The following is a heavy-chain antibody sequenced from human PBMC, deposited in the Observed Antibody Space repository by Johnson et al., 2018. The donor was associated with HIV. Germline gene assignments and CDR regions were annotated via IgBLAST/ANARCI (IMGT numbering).Heavy chain of an antibody. CDR1: GFTFSSYG. CDR3: AKTDMAVDAFDI. CDR2: IRYDGSNK. D-gene: IGHD5-24*01. V-gene: IGHV3-30*02. Sequence: QVQLVESGGGVVQPGGSLRLSCAASGFTFSSYGMHWVRQAPGKGLEWVAFIRYDGSNKYYADSVKGRFTISRDNSKNTLYLQMNSLRAEDTAVYYCAKTDMAVDAFDIWGKGTMVTVSS. J-gene: IGHJ3*02.